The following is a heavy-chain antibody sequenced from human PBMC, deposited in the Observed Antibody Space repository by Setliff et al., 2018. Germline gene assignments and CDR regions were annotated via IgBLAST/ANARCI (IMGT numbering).Heavy chain of an antibody. V-gene: IGHV1-3*01. CDR2: INAGNGNT. CDR3: ARDGGYCSGGSCYGLDY. CDR1: GYTFTSYA. J-gene: IGHJ4*02. D-gene: IGHD2-15*01. Sequence: ASVKVSCKASGYTFTSYAMHWVRQAPGQRLEWMGWINAGNGNTKYSQKFQGRVTITRDTSASTAYMELSSLRSEDTAVYYCARDGGYCSGGSCYGLDYWGQGTLDTVSS.